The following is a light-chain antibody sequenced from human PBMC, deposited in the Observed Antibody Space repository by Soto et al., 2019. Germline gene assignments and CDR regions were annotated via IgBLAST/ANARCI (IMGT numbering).Light chain of an antibody. CDR2: DAS. CDR1: QSISSW. V-gene: IGKV1-5*01. Sequence: DTQMTQSPSTLSASVGDSVTITCRASQSISSWLAWYQQKPGKAPKLLIYDASSLESGVPSRFSGSGSGTEFTLTVSSLQPDDFATYYCQQYNSFTWTFGQGTKVEV. CDR3: QQYNSFTWT. J-gene: IGKJ1*01.